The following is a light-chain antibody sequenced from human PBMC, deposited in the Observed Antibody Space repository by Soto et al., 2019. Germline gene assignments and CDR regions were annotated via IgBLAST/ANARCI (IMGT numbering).Light chain of an antibody. CDR3: QQYNNWPRT. V-gene: IGKV3-15*01. CDR1: QSVSSN. CDR2: GAS. J-gene: IGKJ1*01. Sequence: EIVITQSPATLSVSPGERATLSCRASQSVSSNLAWYQQKPGQAPRLLIYGASTRATGIPARFSGSGSGTEFTLTISNLQSEDFAVYYCQQYNNWPRTFGQGTKVDIK.